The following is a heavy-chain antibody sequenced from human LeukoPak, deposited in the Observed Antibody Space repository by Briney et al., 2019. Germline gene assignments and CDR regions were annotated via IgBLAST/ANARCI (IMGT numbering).Heavy chain of an antibody. V-gene: IGHV1-18*01. CDR3: ARDPSNTSGWKTWFDT. Sequence: ASVKVSCKASGFIFTKYGISWVRQAPGQGPEWVGWISGYNGDTNYAQKLQGRVTMTTDTSTTTAYMELRSLRSDDTAFYYCARDPSNTSGWKTWFDTWGQGTLVTVSS. J-gene: IGHJ5*02. CDR1: GFIFTKYG. D-gene: IGHD6-19*01. CDR2: ISGYNGDT.